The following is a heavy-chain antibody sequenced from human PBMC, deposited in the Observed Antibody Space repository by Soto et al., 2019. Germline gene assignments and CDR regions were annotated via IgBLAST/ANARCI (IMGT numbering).Heavy chain of an antibody. J-gene: IGHJ4*02. V-gene: IGHV3-72*01. CDR1: GFTFSNYY. CDR3: VRVQISSVPYKSPDY. Sequence: EVQLVESGGGLVQPGGSLRLSCAASGFTFSNYYMDWVRQAPGKGLEWVGRIRNRANSYTTEYAASVRGRFTVSRDDSVNSLYLQMGSLKAEDTAVYYCVRVQISSVPYKSPDYWGQGTLVTVSS. D-gene: IGHD6-19*01. CDR2: IRNRANSYTT.